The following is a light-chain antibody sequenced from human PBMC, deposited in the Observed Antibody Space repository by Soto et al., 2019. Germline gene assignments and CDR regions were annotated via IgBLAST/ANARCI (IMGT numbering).Light chain of an antibody. V-gene: IGKV1-39*01. CDR1: QGISTY. J-gene: IGKJ1*01. CDR3: PQSYSTTWT. CDR2: AAS. Sequence: DIEMTQSPSSLSASVGDRVTITCRASQGISTYLNWYQQKPGKAPKLLIYAASSLQSGVPSRFSASGSETDFTLTISSLQPEDFATYSCPQSYSTTWTFGQGTKVDI.